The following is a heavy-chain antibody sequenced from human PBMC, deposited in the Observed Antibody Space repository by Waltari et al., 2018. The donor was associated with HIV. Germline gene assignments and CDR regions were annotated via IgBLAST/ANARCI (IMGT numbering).Heavy chain of an antibody. CDR1: GGSISSGSYY. Sequence: QVQLQESGPGLVKPSQTLSLTCTVSGGSISSGSYYWSWIRQPAGKGLEWIGRIYTSGSTNSHPSLKSRVTILVDTSKNQFSLKLSSVTAADTAVYYCARGDTAMSVDYWGQGTLVTVSS. V-gene: IGHV4-61*02. CDR3: ARGDTAMSVDY. D-gene: IGHD5-18*01. J-gene: IGHJ4*02. CDR2: IYTSGST.